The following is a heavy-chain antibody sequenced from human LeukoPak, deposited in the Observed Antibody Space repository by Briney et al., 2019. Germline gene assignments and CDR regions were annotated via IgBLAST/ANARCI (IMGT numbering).Heavy chain of an antibody. Sequence: GASVKVSCKASGYTFTSYGISWVRQAPGQGLEWMGWISAYNGNTNYAQKLQGRVTMTTDTSTSTAYMELRSLRSDDTAVYYCARGPVHSGHDSGGASFDYWGQGTLVTVSS. D-gene: IGHD5-12*01. CDR3: ARGPVHSGHDSGGASFDY. V-gene: IGHV1-18*01. CDR2: ISAYNGNT. CDR1: GYTFTSYG. J-gene: IGHJ4*02.